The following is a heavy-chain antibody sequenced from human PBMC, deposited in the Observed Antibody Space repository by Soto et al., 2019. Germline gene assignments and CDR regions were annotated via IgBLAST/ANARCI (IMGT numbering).Heavy chain of an antibody. J-gene: IGHJ5*02. CDR1: WGNSSNSGVY. CDR3: ARDFFDSSDYTTNWFDP. D-gene: IGHD3-22*01. CDR2: IYHTGNA. V-gene: IGHV4-39*01. Sequence: SVVWGNSSNSGVYRAFIRKPPGEGLEWIGSIYHTGNAYYNPSLKSRVTISVDTSKNQFSLKLTSVTAADAALYYCARDFFDSSDYTTNWFDPRGQPPLVTVPS.